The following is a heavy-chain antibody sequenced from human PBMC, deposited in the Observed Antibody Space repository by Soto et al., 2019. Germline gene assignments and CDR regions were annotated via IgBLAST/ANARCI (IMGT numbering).Heavy chain of an antibody. D-gene: IGHD3-22*01. V-gene: IGHV4-61*01. CDR1: GGSISSGSYY. CDR2: IYYSGST. J-gene: IGHJ4*02. Sequence: SETLSLTCTVSGGSISSGSYYWSWIRHPPGKGLEWIGYIYYSGSTNYNPSLKSRVTISVDTSKNQFSLKLSSVTAADTAVYYCARDHYYDSSGLNYWGQGTLVTVSS. CDR3: ARDHYYDSSGLNY.